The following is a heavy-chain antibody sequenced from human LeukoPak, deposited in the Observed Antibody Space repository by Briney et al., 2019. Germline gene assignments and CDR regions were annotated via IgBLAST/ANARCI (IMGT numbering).Heavy chain of an antibody. J-gene: IGHJ4*02. CDR2: ISGSGGST. V-gene: IGHV3-23*01. Sequence: GGSLRLSCAASGFTFSSYAMSWVRQAPGKGLEWVSGISGSGGSTYHADSVKGRFTISRDNSKNTLYLQMNSLRAEDTAVYYCAKMGVVAARPGTFDYWGQGTLVTVSS. D-gene: IGHD6-6*01. CDR1: GFTFSSYA. CDR3: AKMGVVAARPGTFDY.